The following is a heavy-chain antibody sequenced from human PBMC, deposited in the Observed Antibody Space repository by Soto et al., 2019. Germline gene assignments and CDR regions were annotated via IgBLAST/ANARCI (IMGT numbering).Heavy chain of an antibody. CDR2: IYSGGST. CDR3: ARSSWGSYRPYYFDY. CDR1: GFTVSSNY. D-gene: IGHD3-16*02. V-gene: IGHV3-66*01. J-gene: IGHJ4*02. Sequence: GGSLRLSCAASGFTVSSNYISWVRQAPGKGLEWVSVIYSGGSTYYADSVKGRFTISRDNSKNTLYLQMNSLRAEDTAVYYCARSSWGSYRPYYFDYWGQGTLVTVSS.